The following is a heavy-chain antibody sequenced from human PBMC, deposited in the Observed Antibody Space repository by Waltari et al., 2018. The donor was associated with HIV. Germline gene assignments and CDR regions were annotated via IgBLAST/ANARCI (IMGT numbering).Heavy chain of an antibody. V-gene: IGHV3-74*01. CDR3: AMAWNYYDSSGFSGFFDY. CDR1: GFAFRKYW. Sequence: EVQLVQSGGGLVQPGGSLRLSCEASGFAFRKYWMHWVRQAPGKGLVWVSRSYTDGRVTRYADFVEGRFTISRDNAKNILYLQMSSLRAEDTAVYYCAMAWNYYDSSGFSGFFDYWGQGNLVTVAP. CDR2: SYTDGRVT. D-gene: IGHD3-22*01. J-gene: IGHJ4*02.